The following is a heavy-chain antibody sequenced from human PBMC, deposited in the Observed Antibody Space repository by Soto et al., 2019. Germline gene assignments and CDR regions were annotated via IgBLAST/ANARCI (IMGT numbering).Heavy chain of an antibody. CDR1: AYTFTNYG. D-gene: IGHD6-25*01. Sequence: QVQLVQSGGEVKKPGASVKVSCKASAYTFTNYGISWVRQAPGQGLEWMGWISAYNGNINYAQKFRGRVTMTTDTSTSSGYLEVMSLRSDDTAVYYCARSGSGWNLREFASGGQGTLVTVSS. V-gene: IGHV1-18*01. CDR2: ISAYNGNI. CDR3: ARSGSGWNLREFAS. J-gene: IGHJ4*02.